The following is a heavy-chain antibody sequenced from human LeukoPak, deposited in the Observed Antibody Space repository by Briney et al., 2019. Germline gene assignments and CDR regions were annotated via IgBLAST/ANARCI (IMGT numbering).Heavy chain of an antibody. Sequence: SETLSLTCTVSGYSISSGYYWGWIRQPPGKGLEWIGSIYHSGSTYYNPSLKSRVTISVDTSNNQSSLKRTSMTAADTAVYYCARDSGQHYYYYYMDVWGKGTTVTVSS. J-gene: IGHJ6*03. V-gene: IGHV4-38-2*02. CDR2: IYHSGST. CDR1: GYSISSGYY. CDR3: ARDSGQHYYYYYMDV. D-gene: IGHD3-10*01.